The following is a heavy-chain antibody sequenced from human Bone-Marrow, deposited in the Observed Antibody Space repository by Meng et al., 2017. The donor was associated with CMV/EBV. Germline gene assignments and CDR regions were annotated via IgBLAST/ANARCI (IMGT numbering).Heavy chain of an antibody. CDR1: GFTVSSNY. J-gene: IGHJ3*02. CDR3: ARDGGGKGVAFDI. D-gene: IGHD3-10*01. Sequence: GESLKISCAAPGFTVSSNYMSWVRQAPGKGLEWVSVIYSGGSTYYADSVKGRFTISRDNSKNTLYLQMNTLRAEDTAVYYCARDGGGKGVAFDIWGQGTMVTVSS. CDR2: IYSGGST. V-gene: IGHV3-66*02.